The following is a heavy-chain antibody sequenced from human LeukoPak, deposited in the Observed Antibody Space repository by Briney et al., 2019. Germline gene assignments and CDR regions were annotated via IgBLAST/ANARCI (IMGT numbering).Heavy chain of an antibody. CDR1: GFTFDDYA. CDR3: AKDTTSNWIGNWFDP. J-gene: IGHJ5*02. Sequence: PGGSLRLSCAASGFTFDDYAMHWVRQAPGKGLEWVSGISWNSGSIGYADSVKGRFTISRDNAKKSLYLQMNSLRAEDTALYYCAKDTTSNWIGNWFDPWGQGTPVTVSS. D-gene: IGHD1-1*01. V-gene: IGHV3-9*01. CDR2: ISWNSGSI.